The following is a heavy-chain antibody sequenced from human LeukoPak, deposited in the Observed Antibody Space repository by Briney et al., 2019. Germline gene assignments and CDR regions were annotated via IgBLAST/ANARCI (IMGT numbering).Heavy chain of an antibody. CDR2: INHSGST. J-gene: IGHJ3*02. Sequence: PSETLSLTCAVYGGSFSGYYWSWIRQPPGKGLEWIGEINHSGSTNYNPSLKSRVTISVDTSKNQFSLKLSSVTAADTAVYYCARAALGYCSGGSCRNDAFVIWGQGTMVTVSS. CDR3: ARAALGYCSGGSCRNDAFVI. D-gene: IGHD2-15*01. V-gene: IGHV4-34*01. CDR1: GGSFSGYY.